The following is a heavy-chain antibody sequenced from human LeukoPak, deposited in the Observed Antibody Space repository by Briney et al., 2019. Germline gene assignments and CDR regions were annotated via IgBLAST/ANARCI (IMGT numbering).Heavy chain of an antibody. CDR1: GFTFSNAW. CDR2: IKSKTDGGTT. Sequence: PGGSLRLSCAASGFTFSNAWMSWVRQAPGKGLEWVGRIKSKTDGGTTDYAAPVKGRFTISRDDSKNTLYLQMNSLKTEDTAVYYCNRANENYYHYYYMDVWGKGTTVTVSS. V-gene: IGHV3-15*01. CDR3: NRANENYYHYYYMDV. J-gene: IGHJ6*03.